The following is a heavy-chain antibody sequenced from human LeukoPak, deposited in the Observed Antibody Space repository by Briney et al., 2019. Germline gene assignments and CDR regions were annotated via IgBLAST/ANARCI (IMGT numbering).Heavy chain of an antibody. Sequence: SETLSLTCTVSGGSISSSSYYWGWIRQPPGKGLEWIGSIYYSGSTYYNPSLKSRVTISVDTSKNQFSLKPSSVTAADTAVYYCARHSSGNFDYWGQGTLVTVSS. CDR2: IYYSGST. CDR1: GGSISSSSYY. CDR3: ARHSSGNFDY. J-gene: IGHJ4*02. V-gene: IGHV4-39*01. D-gene: IGHD6-19*01.